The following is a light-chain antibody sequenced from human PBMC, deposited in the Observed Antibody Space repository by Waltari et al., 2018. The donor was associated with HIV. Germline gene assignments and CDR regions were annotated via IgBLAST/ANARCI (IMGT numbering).Light chain of an antibody. Sequence: QSALTQPASVSGSPGQSITLSSPETSSGVENSNLVSWYQHFRGKAPKLLIYEVTKRPSGISSRFSGSKSGNTASLTIFDLQAEDEATYYCCSYGSSATFVVFGGGTRVTV. CDR1: SSGVENSNL. CDR3: CSYGSSATFVV. CDR2: EVT. J-gene: IGLJ2*01. V-gene: IGLV2-23*02.